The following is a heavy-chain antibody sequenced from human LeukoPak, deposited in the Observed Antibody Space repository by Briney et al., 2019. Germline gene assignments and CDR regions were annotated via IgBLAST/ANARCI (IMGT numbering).Heavy chain of an antibody. V-gene: IGHV1-2*02. J-gene: IGHJ4*02. Sequence: GASVKVSCKASGFIFTGYYMHWVRQAPGQGLEWMGCINANSGGTNYAQKFQGRVTMTRDTSISTAYMDLSRLRSDDTAVYYCARDNDYGDYADLDYWGQGTLVTVSS. CDR2: INANSGGT. CDR3: ARDNDYGDYADLDY. D-gene: IGHD4-17*01. CDR1: GFIFTGYY.